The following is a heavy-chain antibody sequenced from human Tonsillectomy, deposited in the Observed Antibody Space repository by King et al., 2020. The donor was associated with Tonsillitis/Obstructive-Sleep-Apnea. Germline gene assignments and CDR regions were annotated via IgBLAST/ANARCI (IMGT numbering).Heavy chain of an antibody. V-gene: IGHV4-59*01. D-gene: IGHD5-18*01. J-gene: IGHJ4*02. Sequence: QLQESGPGLVKPSETLSLTCTVSGASISSYYWSWIRQPPGKGLEWIGYIYYSGSTNSNPSLKSRVTISVDTSKNQFSLKLSSVTAADTAVYYCVRARSYSYGYFEYWGQGTLVTVSS. CDR1: GASISSYY. CDR3: VRARSYSYGYFEY. CDR2: IYYSGST.